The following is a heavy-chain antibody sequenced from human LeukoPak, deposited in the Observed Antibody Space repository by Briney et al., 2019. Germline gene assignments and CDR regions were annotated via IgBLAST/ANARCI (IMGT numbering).Heavy chain of an antibody. J-gene: IGHJ4*02. Sequence: GRSLRLSCAASGFTFSSYGMHWVRQAPAKGLAWVAVISYDGSNKYYADSVKGRFTISRDNSKNTLYLQMNSLRAEDTAVYYCAKASLCSGGSCYIDYWGQGTLVTVSS. CDR1: GFTFSSYG. V-gene: IGHV3-30*18. CDR2: ISYDGSNK. D-gene: IGHD2-15*01. CDR3: AKASLCSGGSCYIDY.